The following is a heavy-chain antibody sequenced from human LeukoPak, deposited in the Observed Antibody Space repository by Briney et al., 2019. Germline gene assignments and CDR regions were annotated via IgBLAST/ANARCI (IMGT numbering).Heavy chain of an antibody. CDR3: ARQARTALNYFDY. CDR2: IYYSGST. Sequence: SETLSLTCTVSGGSISSGGYYWSWIRQHPGKGLEWIGYIYYSGSTYYNPSLKSRVTISVDTSKNHFSLKLSSVTAADTAVYYCARQARTALNYFDYWGQGTLVTVSS. J-gene: IGHJ4*02. V-gene: IGHV4-31*03. D-gene: IGHD6-6*01. CDR1: GGSISSGGYY.